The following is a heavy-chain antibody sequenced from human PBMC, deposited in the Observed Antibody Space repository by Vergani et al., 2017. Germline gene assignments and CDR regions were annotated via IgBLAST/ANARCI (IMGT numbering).Heavy chain of an antibody. J-gene: IGHJ4*02. D-gene: IGHD6-13*01. V-gene: IGHV4-34*01. Sequence: QVQLQQWGAGLLKPSETLSLTCAVYGGSFSGYYWSWIRQPPGKGLEWIGEINHSGSTNYNPSLKSRVTISVDTSKNQFSLKLSSVTAADTAVYYCVRGQEAAAGFDYWGQGTLVTVSS. CDR3: VRGQEAAAGFDY. CDR1: GGSFSGYY. CDR2: INHSGST.